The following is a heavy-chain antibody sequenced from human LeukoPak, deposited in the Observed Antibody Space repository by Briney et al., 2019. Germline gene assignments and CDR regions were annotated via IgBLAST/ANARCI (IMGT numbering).Heavy chain of an antibody. CDR3: ARGRDYHDTRDAFDI. J-gene: IGHJ3*02. CDR2: INHSGST. Sequence: SETLSLTCAVYGGSFSGYYWSWIRQPPGKGLEWIGEINHSGSTNYNPSLKSRVTISVDTSKNQFSLKLSSVTAADTAVYYCARGRDYHDTRDAFDIWGQGTMVTVSS. V-gene: IGHV4-34*01. CDR1: GGSFSGYY. D-gene: IGHD3-22*01.